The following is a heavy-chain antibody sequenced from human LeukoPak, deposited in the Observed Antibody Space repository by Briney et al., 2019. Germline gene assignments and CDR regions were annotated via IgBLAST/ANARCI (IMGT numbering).Heavy chain of an antibody. J-gene: IGHJ5*02. Sequence: GASVKVSCKASGFTFTNYDINWVRQTTGQGLEWMGWMNPNSGNTGYAQKLQGRVTMTRTTSMSTAYMELNSLRSEDTAVYYCARVKAVADYNWFDPWGQGTLVTVSS. CDR1: GFTFTNYD. D-gene: IGHD6-19*01. V-gene: IGHV1-8*01. CDR3: ARVKAVADYNWFDP. CDR2: MNPNSGNT.